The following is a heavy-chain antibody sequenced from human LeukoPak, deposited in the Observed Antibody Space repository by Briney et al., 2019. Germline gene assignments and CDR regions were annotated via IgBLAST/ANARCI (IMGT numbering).Heavy chain of an antibody. J-gene: IGHJ4*02. V-gene: IGHV3-23*01. CDR1: GFTFSSYA. CDR3: AARWTAAIVRHFDY. CDR2: INGSGGST. Sequence: GGSLRLSCAASGFTFSSYAMSWVRQAPGKGLEWVSAINGSGGSTYYADSVKGRFTISRVNSKNTLYLQMNSLRAEDTAVYYCAARWTAAIVRHFDYWGQGTLVTVSS. D-gene: IGHD3-16*02.